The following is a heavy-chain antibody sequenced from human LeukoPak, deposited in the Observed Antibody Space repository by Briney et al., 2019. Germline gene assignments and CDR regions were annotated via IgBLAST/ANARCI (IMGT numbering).Heavy chain of an antibody. D-gene: IGHD1-1*01. CDR2: ISSNGDST. CDR1: GFTFSSYA. V-gene: IGHV3-64D*06. Sequence: GGSLRLSCSASGFTFSSYAMHWVRQAPGKGLEYVSSISSNGDSTYYADSVKGRFTISRDNSKNTRYLQMSSLRAEGTAVYYCVEDSGKSWNVGLLDYWGQGTLVTVSS. CDR3: VEDSGKSWNVGLLDY. J-gene: IGHJ4*02.